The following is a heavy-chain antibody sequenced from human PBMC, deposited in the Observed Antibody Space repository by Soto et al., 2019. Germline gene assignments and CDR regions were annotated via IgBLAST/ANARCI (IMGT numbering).Heavy chain of an antibody. D-gene: IGHD4-17*01. CDR3: AHCTLHDYGDYDPGTSHVFDS. CDR2: IYGDNDK. Sequence: QITLKESGPSPVKPTQTLTVTCTFSGFSLSNSGVGVAWIRQPPGKALEWLALIYGDNDKRYSPSLKTRLTXPXAXSXXQVVLTMTTMDPVDTATYYCAHCTLHDYGDYDPGTSHVFDSWGQGTLVTVSS. J-gene: IGHJ4*02. V-gene: IGHV2-5*02. CDR1: GFSLSNSGVG.